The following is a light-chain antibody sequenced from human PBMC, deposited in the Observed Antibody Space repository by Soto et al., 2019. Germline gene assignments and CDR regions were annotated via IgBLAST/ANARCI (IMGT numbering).Light chain of an antibody. CDR2: RNN. V-gene: IGLV1-47*01. CDR3: AAWDDSLSGLV. Sequence: QSALTQPPSASGTPGQRVTISCSGSSSNIGSNYVYCYQQLPGTAPKLLIYRNNQRPSGVPDRFSGSKSGTSASLAISGLRSEDEADYYCAAWDDSLSGLVFGTGTKLTVL. J-gene: IGLJ1*01. CDR1: SSNIGSNY.